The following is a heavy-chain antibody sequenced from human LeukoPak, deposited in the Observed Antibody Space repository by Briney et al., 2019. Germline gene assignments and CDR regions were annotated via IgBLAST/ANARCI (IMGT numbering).Heavy chain of an antibody. Sequence: PGGSLRLSCAASGFTFSSYGMHWVRQAPGKGLEWVAVISYDGSNKYYADSVKGRFTISRDNSKNTLYLQMNSLRAEDTAVYYCAKEQRFRARQKIAVAGMDAFDIWGQGTMVTVSS. CDR1: GFTFSSYG. CDR3: AKEQRFRARQKIAVAGMDAFDI. CDR2: ISYDGSNK. J-gene: IGHJ3*02. V-gene: IGHV3-30*18. D-gene: IGHD6-19*01.